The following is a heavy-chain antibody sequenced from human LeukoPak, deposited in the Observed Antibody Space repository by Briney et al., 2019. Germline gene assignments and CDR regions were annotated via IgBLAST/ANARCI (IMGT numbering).Heavy chain of an antibody. V-gene: IGHV3-48*03. J-gene: IGHJ3*02. D-gene: IGHD2-15*01. Sequence: GGSLRLSCVASGFIFSTYEVIWVRQAPGKGLEWVSYMTTSGSAMSYLDSVKGRLTISRDNAKNSLYLQMNSLRAEDTAVYYCARNGGGLDIWGQGTLVTVSS. CDR1: GFIFSTYE. CDR2: MTTSGSAM. CDR3: ARNGGGLDI.